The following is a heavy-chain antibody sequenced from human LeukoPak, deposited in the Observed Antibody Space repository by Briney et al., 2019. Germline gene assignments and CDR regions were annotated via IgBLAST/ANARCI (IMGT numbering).Heavy chain of an antibody. D-gene: IGHD1-26*01. V-gene: IGHV3-33*01. CDR1: GFRFRNYG. Sequence: PGGSLRLSCVVSGFRFRNYGMHWVRQAPGKGLEWVAVIYYDGSNQYYVDSVKGRFTVSRDNAKNTLYLQMDSLRAEDTAVYYCATDRNSGKYYDYWGQGTLVTVSS. CDR3: ATDRNSGKYYDY. J-gene: IGHJ4*02. CDR2: IYYDGSNQ.